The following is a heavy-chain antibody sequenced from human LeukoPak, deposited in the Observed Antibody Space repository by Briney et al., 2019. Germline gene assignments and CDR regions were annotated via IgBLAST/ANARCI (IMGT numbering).Heavy chain of an antibody. D-gene: IGHD2-2*02. J-gene: IGHJ4*02. CDR1: GYTFTSYA. CDR2: INANTGNP. CDR3: ASPPATYTGSAPLDY. V-gene: IGHV7-4-1*02. Sequence: ASVKVSCKASGYTFTSYALNWVRQAPGQGLEWMGWINANTGNPTYAQGFTGRFVFSLDTSVSTAYLQISSLKAEDTAVYYCASPPATYTGSAPLDYWGQGTLVTVSS.